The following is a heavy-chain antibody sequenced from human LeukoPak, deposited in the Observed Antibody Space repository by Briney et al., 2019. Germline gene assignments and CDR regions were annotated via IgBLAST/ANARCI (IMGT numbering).Heavy chain of an antibody. D-gene: IGHD5-12*01. CDR1: GGSISSYY. CDR2: TYYSGST. V-gene: IGHV4-59*01. J-gene: IGHJ4*02. Sequence: SETLSLTCIVSGGSISSYYWSWLRQPPGKGLEWIGYTYYSGSTNYNPSLTSRGTISVDTSKNQFSLKLSSVTAADTAVYYCARASGYGVYLNWGQGTLVTVSS. CDR3: ARASGYGVYLN.